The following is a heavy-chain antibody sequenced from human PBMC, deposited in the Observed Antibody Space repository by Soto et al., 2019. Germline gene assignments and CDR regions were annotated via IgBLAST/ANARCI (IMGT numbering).Heavy chain of an antibody. Sequence: GESLKISCKGSGYSFSTYWIGWVRQMPGKGLEWMGIIYPGDSETRYSPSFQGQVTISADRSISTAYLQWSSLKASDTAIYYCGVWPGKAGCPQPNGLDVWGQGTTVTVSS. CDR3: GVWPGKAGCPQPNGLDV. J-gene: IGHJ6*02. D-gene: IGHD6-6*01. CDR2: IYPGDSET. CDR1: GYSFSTYW. V-gene: IGHV5-51*01.